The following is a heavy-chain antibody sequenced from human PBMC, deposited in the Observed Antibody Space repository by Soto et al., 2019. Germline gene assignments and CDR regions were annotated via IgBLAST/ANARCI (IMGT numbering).Heavy chain of an antibody. J-gene: IGHJ4*02. CDR2: INAADGNT. CDR1: GYTFTTYP. CDR3: ARDWGSGWNGLDY. D-gene: IGHD6-19*01. V-gene: IGHV1-3*01. Sequence: QVQLVQSGAEVKKPGASVKVSCKASGYTFTTYPIHWVRQAPGQRLEWMGWINAADGNTKYSQQFQGRGTITRDTSASTAYMELSSLRSEDTALYYCARDWGSGWNGLDYWGQGTLVTVSS.